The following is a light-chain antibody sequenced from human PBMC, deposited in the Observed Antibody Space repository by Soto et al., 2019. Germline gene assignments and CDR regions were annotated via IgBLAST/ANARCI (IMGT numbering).Light chain of an antibody. CDR3: SSYTSSSLYV. Sequence: QSALAQPASVSGSPGQSITISCTGTSSDIGGHHFVSWYQQQSGKAPKLVIYEVTDRPSGVSDRFSGSKSGNTASLTISGLQPEEEADYYRSSYTSSSLYVFGTGTKVTVL. J-gene: IGLJ1*01. V-gene: IGLV2-14*01. CDR2: EVT. CDR1: SSDIGGHHF.